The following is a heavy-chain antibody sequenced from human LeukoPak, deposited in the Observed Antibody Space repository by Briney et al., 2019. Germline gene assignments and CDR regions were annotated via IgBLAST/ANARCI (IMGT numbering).Heavy chain of an antibody. V-gene: IGHV1-18*04. Sequence: GASVKVSCKASGYTFTGYYMHWVRQAPGQGLEWMGWISAYNGNTNYAQKLQGRVTMTTDTSTSTAYMELRSLRSDDTAVYYCARERNYDYGDYGFDPWGQGTLVTVSS. D-gene: IGHD4-17*01. CDR3: ARERNYDYGDYGFDP. J-gene: IGHJ5*02. CDR1: GYTFTGYY. CDR2: ISAYNGNT.